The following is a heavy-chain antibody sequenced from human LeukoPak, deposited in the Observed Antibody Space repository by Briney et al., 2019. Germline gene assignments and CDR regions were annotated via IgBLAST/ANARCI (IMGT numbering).Heavy chain of an antibody. CDR2: ISSSSSYI. Sequence: PGGSLRLSCAASGFTFSSYSMNWVRQAPGKGLEWVSSISSSSSYIYYADSVKVRFTISRDNAKNSLYLQMNSLRAEDTAVYYCARDYVVPAAIGNLNWFDPWGQGTLVTVSS. J-gene: IGHJ5*02. D-gene: IGHD2-2*02. CDR1: GFTFSSYS. V-gene: IGHV3-21*01. CDR3: ARDYVVPAAIGNLNWFDP.